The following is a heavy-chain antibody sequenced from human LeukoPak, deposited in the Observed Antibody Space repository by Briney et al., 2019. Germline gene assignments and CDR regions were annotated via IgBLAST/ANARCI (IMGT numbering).Heavy chain of an antibody. D-gene: IGHD2-15*01. CDR1: GGSISSYY. CDR2: IYYSGST. V-gene: IGHV4-59*01. Sequence: SETLSLTCTVSGGSISSYYWSWIRQPPGKGLEWIGYIYYSGSTNYNPSLKSRVTISVDTSKNQFSLKLSPVTAADTAVYYCARAHGGNWFDPWGQGTLVTVSS. CDR3: ARAHGGNWFDP. J-gene: IGHJ5*02.